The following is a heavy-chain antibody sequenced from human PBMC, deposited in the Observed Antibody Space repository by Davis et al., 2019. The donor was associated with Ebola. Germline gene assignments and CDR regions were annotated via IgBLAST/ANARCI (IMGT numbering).Heavy chain of an antibody. D-gene: IGHD5-18*01. CDR2: INHSGST. J-gene: IGHJ4*02. CDR1: GGSFSGYY. V-gene: IGHV4-34*01. Sequence: SETLSLTCAVYGGSFSGYYWSWIRQPPGKGLEWIGEINHSGSTNYNPSLKSRVTISVDTSKNQFSLKLSSVTPEDTAVYYCARGGRYSYGVDYWGQGTLVTVSS. CDR3: ARGGRYSYGVDY.